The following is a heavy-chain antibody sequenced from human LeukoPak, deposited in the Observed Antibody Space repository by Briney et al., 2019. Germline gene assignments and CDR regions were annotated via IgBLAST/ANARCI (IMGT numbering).Heavy chain of an antibody. CDR3: ARVVRVCATNCYGGPDALDI. D-gene: IGHD2-2*01. CDR2: IYTSGST. Sequence: SETLSLTCTVSGGSISSGNYYWSWIRQPAGKGLEWIGRIYTSGSTNYSPSLKSRVTISVDTSKNQFSLKLSSVSAADTAVYYCARVVRVCATNCYGGPDALDIWGQGTMVTVSS. CDR1: GGSISSGNYY. J-gene: IGHJ3*02. V-gene: IGHV4-61*02.